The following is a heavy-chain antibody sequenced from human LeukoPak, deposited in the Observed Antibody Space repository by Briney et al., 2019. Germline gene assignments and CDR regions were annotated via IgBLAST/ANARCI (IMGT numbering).Heavy chain of an antibody. CDR3: AKDTTVTNFDY. D-gene: IGHD4-17*01. J-gene: IGHJ4*02. CDR1: GFTLNTYA. Sequence: GGSLRLSCAASGFTLNTYAMSWVRQAPGKGLEWVSSISGGDVSTSYADSVKGRFTTSRDNSKNTLYLEMDSLRAEDTAVYYCAKDTTVTNFDYWGQGTLVTVSS. CDR2: ISGGDVST. V-gene: IGHV3-23*01.